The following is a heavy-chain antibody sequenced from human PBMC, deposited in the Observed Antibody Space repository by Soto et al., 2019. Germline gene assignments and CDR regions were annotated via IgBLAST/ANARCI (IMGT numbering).Heavy chain of an antibody. CDR1: GYSFTSYW. J-gene: IGHJ4*02. D-gene: IGHD3-10*01. CDR2: IDPSDSYT. Sequence: GESLKISCKGSGYSFTSYWIGWVRQMPGKGLEWMGRIDPSDSYTNYSPSFQGHVTISADKSISTAYLQWSSLKASDTAMYYCAYGSGSHPPFDYWGQGTLVTVSS. V-gene: IGHV5-10-1*01. CDR3: AYGSGSHPPFDY.